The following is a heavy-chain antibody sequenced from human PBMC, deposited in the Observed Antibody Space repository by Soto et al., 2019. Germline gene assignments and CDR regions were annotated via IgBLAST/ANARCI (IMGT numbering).Heavy chain of an antibody. CDR3: ARDGLTCGGD. J-gene: IGHJ4*01. Sequence: EVHLVEAGGGLVKPGECLTLLCAASGFTFGSFTLNWVRQAPGKGLEWVSSISSSSAYISYAESVKGRFTSTRDNARSTLYLQMNSLTLDDTAVYFCARDGLTCGGDWGHGTLVAVDS. D-gene: IGHD3-16*01. CDR1: GFTFGSFT. V-gene: IGHV3-21*06. CDR2: ISSSSAYI.